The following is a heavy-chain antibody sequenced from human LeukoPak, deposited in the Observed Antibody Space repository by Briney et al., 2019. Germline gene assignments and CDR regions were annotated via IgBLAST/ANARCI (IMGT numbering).Heavy chain of an antibody. D-gene: IGHD3-3*01. CDR1: GGSISSYY. V-gene: IGHV4-4*09. CDR3: ARRITIFGVALDV. Sequence: SETLSLTCTVSGGSISSYYWSWMRQPPGKGLEWIGYIYTSGSTNYNPSLKSRVTISVDTSKNQFSLKLSSVTAADTAVYYCARRITIFGVALDVWGKGTTVTVSS. J-gene: IGHJ6*04. CDR2: IYTSGST.